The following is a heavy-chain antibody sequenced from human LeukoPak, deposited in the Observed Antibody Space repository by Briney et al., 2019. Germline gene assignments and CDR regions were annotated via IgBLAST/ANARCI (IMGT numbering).Heavy chain of an antibody. D-gene: IGHD6-6*01. CDR2: IYPGDSDT. CDR1: GYSFTSYW. J-gene: IGHJ6*03. CDR3: ARGVRQYSTSGAGGAYKYYYYMDF. V-gene: IGHV5-51*01. Sequence: GESLKISCKGSGYSFTSYWIAWVRQMPGKGLEWMGIIYPGDSDTRYSPSFQGQVTISADKSISTAYLQWSSLKASDTAMYYCARGVRQYSTSGAGGAYKYYYYMDFWGKGTTVTVSS.